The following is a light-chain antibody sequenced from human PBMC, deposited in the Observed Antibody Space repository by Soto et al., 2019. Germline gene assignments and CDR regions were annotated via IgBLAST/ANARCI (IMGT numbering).Light chain of an antibody. CDR2: AAS. CDR1: QAISNY. V-gene: IGKV1-27*01. Sequence: DIQMTQSPSPLSGSVRGSVTITCRASQAISNYLAWYQRKPGKVPKLLIYAASTLHLGVPSRFSGSGSETDFTLTISNLQAEDVATYYCQQYNSAPITFGEGTRLEI. CDR3: QQYNSAPIT. J-gene: IGKJ5*01.